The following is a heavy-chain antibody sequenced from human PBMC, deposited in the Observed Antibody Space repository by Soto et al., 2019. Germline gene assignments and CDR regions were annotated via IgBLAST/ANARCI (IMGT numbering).Heavy chain of an antibody. CDR3: ARDLAAGTLAFDI. CDR1: GGSISSSSYY. Sequence: SETLSLTCTVSGGSISSSSYYWGWIRQPPGKGLEWIGSIYYSGSTYYNPSLKSRVTISVDTSKNQFSLKLSSVTAADTAVYYCARDLAAGTLAFDIWGQGTMVTVSS. D-gene: IGHD6-19*01. V-gene: IGHV4-39*07. J-gene: IGHJ3*02. CDR2: IYYSGST.